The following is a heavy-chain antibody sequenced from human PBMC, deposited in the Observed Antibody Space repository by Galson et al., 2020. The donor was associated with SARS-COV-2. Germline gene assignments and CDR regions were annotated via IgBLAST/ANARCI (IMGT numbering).Heavy chain of an antibody. CDR1: GGSLSSSNYY. CDR2: IKYSGVT. Sequence: SETLSLTCTVSGGSLSSSNYYWGWIRQPPGKGLEWIGSIKYSGVTYYNPSLKSRVTMSVDTFKNQFSLKLSSVTAADTAVYYCARRPTMATILAAWYFDFWGRGTLVTVSS. D-gene: IGHD3-3*01. J-gene: IGHJ2*01. V-gene: IGHV4-39*01. CDR3: ARRPTMATILAAWYFDF.